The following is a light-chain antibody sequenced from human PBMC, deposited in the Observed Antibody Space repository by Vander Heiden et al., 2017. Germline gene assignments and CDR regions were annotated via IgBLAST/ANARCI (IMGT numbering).Light chain of an antibody. V-gene: IGLV1-40*01. CDR2: GNS. CDR3: QSYDSSLSGPNWV. Sequence: SVLTQPPSVSGAPGQRVTISCTGSSSNIGAGYDVHWYQQLPGTAPKLLIYGNSNRPSGVPDRFSGSKSGTSASLAITGLQAEDEADYYCQSYDSSLSGPNWVFGGGTKLTVL. J-gene: IGLJ3*02. CDR1: SSNIGAGYD.